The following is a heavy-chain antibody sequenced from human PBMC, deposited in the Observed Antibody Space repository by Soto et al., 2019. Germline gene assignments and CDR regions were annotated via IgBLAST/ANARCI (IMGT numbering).Heavy chain of an antibody. Sequence: VGSLRLSCAASGLRFSDYYMTWIRQAPGKGLEWISYISSSTSYTNYADSVKGRFTMSRDNAKNSVYLQMNSLRPEDTAVYYCATDDSRVLEYFDYWGQGTLVTVS. D-gene: IGHD3-22*01. CDR3: ATDDSRVLEYFDY. J-gene: IGHJ4*02. V-gene: IGHV3-11*06. CDR1: GLRFSDYY. CDR2: ISSSTSYT.